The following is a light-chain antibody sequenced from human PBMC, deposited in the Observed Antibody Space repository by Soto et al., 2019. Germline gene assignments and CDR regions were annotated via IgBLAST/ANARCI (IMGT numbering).Light chain of an antibody. V-gene: IGKV1-39*01. J-gene: IGKJ4*01. CDR1: QSISNW. CDR3: QQSYSGPLT. CDR2: AAS. Sequence: DVHMTQSPSSLAASVVDRVTFTFLASQSISNWLAWYQQKPGKAPKVLIYAASSLQSGVPSRFSGIGSGTDFTLSISSLQPEDFATYYCQQSYSGPLTFGGGTKVDIK.